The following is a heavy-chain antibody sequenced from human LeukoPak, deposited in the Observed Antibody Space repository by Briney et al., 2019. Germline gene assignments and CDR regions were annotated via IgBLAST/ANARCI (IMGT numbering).Heavy chain of an antibody. D-gene: IGHD3-22*01. CDR3: ARDRGSYIYYDSSGYLR. Sequence: GGSLRLSCAASGFTFSSYWMSWVRQAPGKGLEWVANIKQDGSEKYYVDSVKGRFTISRDNAKNSLYLQMNSLRAEDTAVYYCARDRGSYIYYDSSGYLRWGQGTLVTVSS. CDR1: GFTFSSYW. J-gene: IGHJ4*02. CDR2: IKQDGSEK. V-gene: IGHV3-7*01.